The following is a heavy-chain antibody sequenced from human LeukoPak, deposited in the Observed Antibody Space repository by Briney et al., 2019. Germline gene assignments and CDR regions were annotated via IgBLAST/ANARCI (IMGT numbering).Heavy chain of an antibody. CDR3: ARIPRDYYYYGMDV. Sequence: SETLSLTCTVSGVSISTYYWSWIRQPAGKGLEWIGRIYSSGSTKYNPSLKSRVTMSIDTSKNQFSLKLSSVTAADTAVYYCARIPRDYYYYGMDVWGQGTTVTVSS. CDR1: GVSISTYY. J-gene: IGHJ6*02. CDR2: IYSSGST. V-gene: IGHV4-4*07.